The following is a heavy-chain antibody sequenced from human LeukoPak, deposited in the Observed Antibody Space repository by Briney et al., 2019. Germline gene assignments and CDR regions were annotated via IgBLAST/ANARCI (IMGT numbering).Heavy chain of an antibody. D-gene: IGHD6-13*01. Sequence: SPSETLSLTCTVSGGSISSYYWSWIRQPAGKGLEWIGRIYTSGSTNYNPSLKSRVTMSVDTSKNQFSLKLSSVTAADTAVYYCARDLGYSSIGAAPGDNWFDPWGQGTLVTVSS. CDR1: GGSISSYY. V-gene: IGHV4-4*07. J-gene: IGHJ5*02. CDR2: IYTSGST. CDR3: ARDLGYSSIGAAPGDNWFDP.